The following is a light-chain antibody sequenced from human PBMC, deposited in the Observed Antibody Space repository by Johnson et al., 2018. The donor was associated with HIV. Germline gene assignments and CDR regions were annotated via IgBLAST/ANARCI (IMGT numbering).Light chain of an antibody. CDR2: DNN. CDR3: GIWDSSLSAGV. V-gene: IGLV1-51*01. Sequence: QSVLTQPPSVSAAPGQKVTISCSGSSSNIGNNYVSWYQQLPGTAPKLLIYDNNKRPSGIPDRFSGSKSGTSATLGITGLRSGDEADYYCGIWDSSLSAGVFGTGTKVTVL. CDR1: SSNIGNNY. J-gene: IGLJ1*01.